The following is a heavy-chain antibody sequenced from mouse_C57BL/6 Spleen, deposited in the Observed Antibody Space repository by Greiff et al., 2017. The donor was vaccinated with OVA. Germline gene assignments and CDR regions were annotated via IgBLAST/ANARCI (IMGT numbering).Heavy chain of an antibody. CDR2: INPSTGGT. CDR1: GYSFTGYY. Sequence: VQLQQSGPELVKPGASVKISCKASGYSFTGYYMNWVKQSPEKSLEWIGEINPSTGGTTYNQKLKAKATLTVDKSSSTAYMQLKSLTSEDSAVYYCMGYYAMDYWGQGTSVTVSS. J-gene: IGHJ4*01. CDR3: MGYYAMDY. V-gene: IGHV1-42*01.